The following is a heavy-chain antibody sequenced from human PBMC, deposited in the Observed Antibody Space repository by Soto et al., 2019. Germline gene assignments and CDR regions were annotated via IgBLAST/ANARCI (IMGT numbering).Heavy chain of an antibody. D-gene: IGHD4-17*01. CDR2: IYYSGST. CDR3: ARDADYGGSRGGMDV. CDR1: GGSVNNADYF. Sequence: QVRLEESGPGLVKPSETLSLICSVSGGSVNNADYFWSWIRHHPENGLEWIGYIYYSGSTRYNPSFKARATLSIDTSKNKCSLRLNSVTVADTAVYFCARDADYGGSRGGMDVWGRGTTVTVSS. V-gene: IGHV4-31*03. J-gene: IGHJ6*02.